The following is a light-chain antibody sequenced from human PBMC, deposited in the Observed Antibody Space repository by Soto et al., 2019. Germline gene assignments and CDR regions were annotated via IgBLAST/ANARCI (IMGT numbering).Light chain of an antibody. Sequence: EIVLTQSPGTLSLSPGERATLSCRASQNVRSSYVAWYQQKPGQAPRLLIYGASSRATGIPERFSGSGSGTDFNLSVSRLEPEDFAVYFCQHYGDSSWTFGQGSRVEIK. CDR1: QNVRSSY. CDR3: QHYGDSSWT. J-gene: IGKJ1*01. V-gene: IGKV3-20*01. CDR2: GAS.